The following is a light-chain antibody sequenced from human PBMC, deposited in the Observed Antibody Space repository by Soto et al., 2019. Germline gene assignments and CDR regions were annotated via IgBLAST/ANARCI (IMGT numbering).Light chain of an antibody. CDR2: GAS. J-gene: IGKJ4*01. V-gene: IGKV3-15*01. CDR1: QSVSIN. Sequence: EVVMTQSPATLSVSPRERATLSCRASQSVSINLAWYQQKLGQAPRLVIYGASTGATGIPARFSGSGSGTDFTLTISSLESEDFALYYCQQYNIWPLTFGGGTQLEIK. CDR3: QQYNIWPLT.